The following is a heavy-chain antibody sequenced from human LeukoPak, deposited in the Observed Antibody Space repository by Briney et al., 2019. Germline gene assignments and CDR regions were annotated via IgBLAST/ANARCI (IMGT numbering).Heavy chain of an antibody. D-gene: IGHD1-26*01. CDR1: GGTFSSYA. J-gene: IGHJ5*02. Sequence: SVKVSCKASGGTFSSYAISWVRQAPGQGLEWMGGIIPIFGTANYAQKFQGRVTITADESTSTAYMELSSLRSEDTAVYYCARDGGGSYSENWFDPWGQGTLVTVSS. V-gene: IGHV1-69*13. CDR3: ARDGGGSYSENWFDP. CDR2: IIPIFGTA.